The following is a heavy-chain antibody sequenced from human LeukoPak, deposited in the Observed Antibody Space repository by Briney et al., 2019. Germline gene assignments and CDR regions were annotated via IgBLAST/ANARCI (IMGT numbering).Heavy chain of an antibody. J-gene: IGHJ4*02. CDR2: IIPIFGTT. D-gene: IGHD5-12*01. V-gene: IGHV1-69*05. Sequence: SVKVSCTASGGTFSSHAISWVRQAPGQGLEWVGGIIPIFGTTNYAQKFQGRVTITTDESTSTGYMELRSLRSDDTAVYYCARGDSGYDYGFDNWGQGTLVTVSS. CDR3: ARGDSGYDYGFDN. CDR1: GGTFSSHA.